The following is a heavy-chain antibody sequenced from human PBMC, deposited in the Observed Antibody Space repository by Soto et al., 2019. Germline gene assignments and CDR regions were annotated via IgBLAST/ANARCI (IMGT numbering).Heavy chain of an antibody. CDR2: ISSNGGRT. CDR1: GFTFSAYV. D-gene: IGHD6-13*01. Sequence: EGQLLESGGGLVQPGGSLSLSCAASGFTFSAYVMCWVRQAPGKGPEWVSAISSNGGRTFYADSVKGRFTISRDNSRNTLYLQMHSLTVEDTAVYYCAKDPPIASDGPTLDYWGQGTLVAVSS. J-gene: IGHJ4*02. CDR3: AKDPPIASDGPTLDY. V-gene: IGHV3-23*01.